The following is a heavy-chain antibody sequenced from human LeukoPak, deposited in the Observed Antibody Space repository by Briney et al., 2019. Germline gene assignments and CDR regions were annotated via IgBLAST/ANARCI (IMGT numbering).Heavy chain of an antibody. J-gene: IGHJ3*02. CDR3: AREVVGAFDAFDI. CDR2: IYYSGYT. CDR1: NRSITSDY. V-gene: IGHV4-59*12. D-gene: IGHD1-26*01. Sequence: SETLSLTCTVSNRSITSDYWSWIRQPPGKGLEWIGYIYYSGYTNYSPSLKSRVTISEDTSKNQVSLRLDSVTAADTAVYYCAREVVGAFDAFDIWGQGTMVTVSS.